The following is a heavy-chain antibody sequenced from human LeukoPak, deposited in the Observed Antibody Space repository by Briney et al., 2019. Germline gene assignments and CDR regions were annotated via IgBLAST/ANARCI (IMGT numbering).Heavy chain of an antibody. D-gene: IGHD2-2*01. Sequence: SSETLSLTCTVSGGSISSYYWSWIRQPAGKGLEWIGRIYTSGSTNYNPSLKSRVTMSVDTSKNQLSLKLSSVTAADTAVYYCARELGYCSSTSCYRGDAFDIWGQGTMVTVSS. CDR2: IYTSGST. V-gene: IGHV4-4*07. J-gene: IGHJ3*02. CDR1: GGSISSYY. CDR3: ARELGYCSSTSCYRGDAFDI.